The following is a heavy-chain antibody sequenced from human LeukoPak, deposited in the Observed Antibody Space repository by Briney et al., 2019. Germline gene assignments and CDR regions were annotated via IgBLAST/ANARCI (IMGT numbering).Heavy chain of an antibody. CDR3: ARYRAAAYFDY. D-gene: IGHD6-13*01. J-gene: IGHJ4*02. CDR2: IKSKTDGGTA. V-gene: IGHV3-15*01. Sequence: GGSLRLSCEASGFTFSNAWMSWVRQAPGKGLEWVGRIKSKTDGGTADYAAPVKGRFTISRDDSKNTLYLQMNSLKTEDTAVYYCARYRAAAYFDYWGQGTLVTVSS. CDR1: GFTFSNAW.